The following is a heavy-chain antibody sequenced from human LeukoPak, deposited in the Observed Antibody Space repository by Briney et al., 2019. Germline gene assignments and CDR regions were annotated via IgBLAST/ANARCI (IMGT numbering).Heavy chain of an antibody. CDR2: IYYSGST. CDR1: GGSISSSSYY. CDR3: AGSSGWYSSDY. D-gene: IGHD6-13*01. Sequence: SETLSLTCTVSGGSISSSSYYWGWIRQPPGKGLEWIGSIYYSGSTYYNPSLKSRVTISVDTSKNQFSLKLSSVTAADTAVYYCAGSSGWYSSDYWGQGTLVTVSS. J-gene: IGHJ4*02. V-gene: IGHV4-39*01.